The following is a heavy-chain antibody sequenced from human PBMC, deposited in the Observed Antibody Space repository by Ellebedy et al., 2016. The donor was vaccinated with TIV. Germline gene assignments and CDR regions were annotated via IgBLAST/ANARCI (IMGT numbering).Heavy chain of an antibody. V-gene: IGHV3-53*01. CDR1: GFAVSSNY. D-gene: IGHD2-21*02. CDR2: IYSAGST. CDR3: ACRSQTDYYYYYSMDV. Sequence: GGSLRLXXAASGFAVSSNYMSWVRQAPGKGLEWVSLIYSAGSTYYADSVKGRFTISRDKSKNTLYLQMNSLRAEDTALYYCACRSQTDYYYYYSMDVWGQGTAVTVSS. J-gene: IGHJ6*02.